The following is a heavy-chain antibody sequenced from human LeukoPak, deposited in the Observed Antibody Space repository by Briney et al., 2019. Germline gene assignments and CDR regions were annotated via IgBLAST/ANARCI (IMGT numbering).Heavy chain of an antibody. CDR1: GYTFTNYG. D-gene: IGHD3-10*01. J-gene: IGHJ4*02. CDR3: ARDSYDTTLKIDY. V-gene: IGHV1-18*01. CDR2: ISAYNGNT. Sequence: ASVKVSCKASGYTFTNYGISWVRQAPGQGLEWMGWISAYNGNTNYAQKFQGRVTITTDTSTTTAYMDLRSLRSDDTAVYYCARDSYDTTLKIDYWGQGTLVTVSS.